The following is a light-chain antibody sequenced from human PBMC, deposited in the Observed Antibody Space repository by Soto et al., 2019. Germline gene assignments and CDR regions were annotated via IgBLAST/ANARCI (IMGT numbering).Light chain of an antibody. CDR1: QSLNNY. CDR2: DAS. V-gene: IGKV1-5*01. Sequence: DIQMTQSPSTLSASVGDRVTITCRASQSLNNYLAWYQQKPGKAPKLLIYDASTLESGVPSRFSGSGSGTEFTLTISSLQPDDFATYYCQQYNRYSLWTFGQGTKVDIK. CDR3: QQYNRYSLWT. J-gene: IGKJ1*01.